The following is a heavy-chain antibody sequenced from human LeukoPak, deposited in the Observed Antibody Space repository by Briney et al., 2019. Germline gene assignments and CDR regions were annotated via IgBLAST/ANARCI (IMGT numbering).Heavy chain of an antibody. D-gene: IGHD2-2*01. CDR1: GFTFNSYA. CDR3: AKDLRVIVVTYYMDV. J-gene: IGHJ6*03. V-gene: IGHV3-23*01. CDR2: ISGNGGST. Sequence: GGSLRLSCAASGFTFNSYAMTWVRQAPGKGLEWVSAISGNGGSTYYTDSVKGRFTISRDNSKNALYLQMNSLRAEDTAAYYCAKDLRVIVVTYYMDVWGKGTTVTVSS.